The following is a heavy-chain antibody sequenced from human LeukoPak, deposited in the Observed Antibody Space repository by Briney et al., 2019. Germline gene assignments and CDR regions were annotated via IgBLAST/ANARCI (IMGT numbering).Heavy chain of an antibody. D-gene: IGHD3-22*01. V-gene: IGHV4-59*01. J-gene: IGHJ4*02. CDR2: IYYSGST. CDR3: ARVQYYYDSSGYLLPGYFDY. Sequence: SETLSLTCTVSGGSISSYYWSWIRQPPGKGLEWIGYIYYSGSTNYNPSLKSRITISVDTSKNQFSLKLSSVTAADTAVYYCARVQYYYDSSGYLLPGYFDYWGQGTLVTVSS. CDR1: GGSISSYY.